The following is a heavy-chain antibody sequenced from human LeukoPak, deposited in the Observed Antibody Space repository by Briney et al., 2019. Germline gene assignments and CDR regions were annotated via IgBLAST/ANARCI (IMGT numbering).Heavy chain of an antibody. CDR3: AKSVVPVAFVGY. J-gene: IGHJ4*02. Sequence: GRSLRLSCAASGFTFSSYGMHWVRQAPGKGPEWVAVISYDGSNKYYADSVKGRFTISRDNSKNTLYLQMNSLRAEDTAVYYCAKSVVPVAFVGYWGQGTLVTVSS. D-gene: IGHD2-15*01. CDR1: GFTFSSYG. CDR2: ISYDGSNK. V-gene: IGHV3-30*18.